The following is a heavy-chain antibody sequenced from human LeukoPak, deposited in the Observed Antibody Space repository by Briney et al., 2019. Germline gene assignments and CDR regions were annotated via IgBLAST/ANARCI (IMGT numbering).Heavy chain of an antibody. CDR2: IKSKSDGGTI. CDR1: GFIFRDVW. V-gene: IGHV3-15*01. CDR3: TTDLDY. Sequence: GGSLRLSCAGSGFIFRDVWMSWVRQAPGKGLEWVGRIKSKSDGGTIDYAAPVKGRVTMSRDDSKKTFSLEMNNLKTEDTGVYYCTTDLDYWGLGTLVTVSP. J-gene: IGHJ4*02.